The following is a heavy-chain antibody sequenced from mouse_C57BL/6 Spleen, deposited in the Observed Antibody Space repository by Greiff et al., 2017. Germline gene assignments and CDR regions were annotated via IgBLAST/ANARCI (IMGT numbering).Heavy chain of an antibody. CDR1: GYTFTSYW. CDR3: ARGGWLLLY. CDR2: IDPSDSYT. D-gene: IGHD2-3*01. Sequence: QVQLQQPGAELVMPGASVKLSCKASGYTFTSYWMHWVKQRPGQGLEWIGEIDPSDSYTNYNQTFKGKSTLTVEKSSSTAYMQLSSLTSEDSAVYYCARGGWLLLYWGQGTTLTVSS. J-gene: IGHJ2*01. V-gene: IGHV1-69*01.